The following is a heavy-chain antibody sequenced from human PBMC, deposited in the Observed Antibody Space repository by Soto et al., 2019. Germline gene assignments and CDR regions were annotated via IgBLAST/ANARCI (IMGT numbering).Heavy chain of an antibody. Sequence: GGSLRLSCTASGFTVSNNYLSWVRQAPGKGLEWVSVIYSGGSTYYADSVKGRFTVSRDNSKNTLYLQMNSLRAEDTAVYYCATHSSSSGLSFDYWGQGTLVTVSS. CDR3: ATHSSSSGLSFDY. J-gene: IGHJ4*02. CDR1: GFTVSNNY. V-gene: IGHV3-53*01. D-gene: IGHD6-6*01. CDR2: IYSGGST.